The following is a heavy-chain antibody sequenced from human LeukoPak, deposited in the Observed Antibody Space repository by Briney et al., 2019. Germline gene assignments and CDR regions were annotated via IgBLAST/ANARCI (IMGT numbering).Heavy chain of an antibody. J-gene: IGHJ4*02. D-gene: IGHD3-9*01. Sequence: SETLSLTCTVSGGSISIYYWSWIRQPAGKGLEWIGRVYTSGSTNYNPSLKSRVTISVDTSKNQFSLKLSSVTAADTAVYYCAREGGLRYFDWLFDYFDYWGQGTLVTVSS. CDR3: AREGGLRYFDWLFDYFDY. CDR2: VYTSGST. CDR1: GGSISIYY. V-gene: IGHV4-4*07.